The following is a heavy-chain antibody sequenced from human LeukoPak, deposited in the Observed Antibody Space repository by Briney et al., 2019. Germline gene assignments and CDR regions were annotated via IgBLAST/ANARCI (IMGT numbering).Heavy chain of an antibody. J-gene: IGHJ4*02. V-gene: IGHV4-34*01. Sequence: SETLSLTCAVYGGSFSGYYWSWIRQPPGKGLEWIGEINHSGSTNYNPSLKSRVTISVDTSKNQFSLKLSSVTAADAAVYYCARVDYDFWSGYPLTLDYWGQGTLVTVSS. CDR1: GGSFSGYY. CDR3: ARVDYDFWSGYPLTLDY. D-gene: IGHD3-3*01. CDR2: INHSGST.